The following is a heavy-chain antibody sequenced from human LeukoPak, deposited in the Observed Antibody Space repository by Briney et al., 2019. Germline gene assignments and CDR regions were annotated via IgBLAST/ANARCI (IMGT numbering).Heavy chain of an antibody. CDR1: GFTFSSYA. CDR3: ARLRVHSGYDKSTPSVDY. D-gene: IGHD5-12*01. Sequence: GGSLRLSCAAPGFTFSSYAMHWVRQAPGKGLGWVAVISYDGSNKYYADSVKGRFTISRDNSKNTLYLQMNSLRAEDTAVYYCARLRVHSGYDKSTPSVDYWGQGTLVTVSS. CDR2: ISYDGSNK. V-gene: IGHV3-30*04. J-gene: IGHJ4*02.